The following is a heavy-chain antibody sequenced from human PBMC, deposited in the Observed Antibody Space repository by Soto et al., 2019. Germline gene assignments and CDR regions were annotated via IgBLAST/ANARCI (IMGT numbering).Heavy chain of an antibody. CDR2: SIPYTDEP. J-gene: IGHJ5*02. D-gene: IGHD2-21*01. CDR1: GNTFTNFG. Sequence: QGQLVQSGVEVKKPGASVKVSFSASGNTFTNFGVTWVRQAPGQGLEWMGWSIPYTDEPSYAQKFQGRVTMTIDTSTSTAYLDLRRLTYDETAVYYCASVIPGAEAWFHPWGQGTLVTVSS. V-gene: IGHV1-18*01. CDR3: ASVIPGAEAWFHP.